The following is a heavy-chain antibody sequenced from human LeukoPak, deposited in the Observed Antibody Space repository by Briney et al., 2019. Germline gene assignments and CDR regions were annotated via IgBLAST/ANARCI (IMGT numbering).Heavy chain of an antibody. J-gene: IGHJ4*02. CDR1: GGSMSNYY. CDR3: ARDESEFDY. Sequence: PSETLSLTCTVSGGSMSNYYWSWIRQPAGKGLEWIGRIYTSGSTNYNPSLKSRVTMSIDTSKNQFSLKLSSVTATDTAVYFCARDESEFDYWGQGTLVTVSS. V-gene: IGHV4-4*07. CDR2: IYTSGST.